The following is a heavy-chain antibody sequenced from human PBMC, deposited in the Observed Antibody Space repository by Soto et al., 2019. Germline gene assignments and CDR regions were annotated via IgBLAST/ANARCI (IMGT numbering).Heavy chain of an antibody. CDR1: GFTFSSYW. Sequence: GGSLRLSCAASGFTFSSYWMSWVRQAPGKGLEWVANIKQDGSEKYYVDSVKGRFTISRDNAKNSLYLQMNSLRAEDTAVYYCARDHSTTVHYDHMDVWGKGTTVTVSS. CDR3: ARDHSTTVHYDHMDV. V-gene: IGHV3-7*01. D-gene: IGHD6-13*01. CDR2: IKQDGSEK. J-gene: IGHJ6*03.